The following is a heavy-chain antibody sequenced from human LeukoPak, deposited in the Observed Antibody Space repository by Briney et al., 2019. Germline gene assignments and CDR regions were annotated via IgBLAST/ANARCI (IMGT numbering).Heavy chain of an antibody. CDR3: ARSNWNSIYYYYYYMDV. Sequence: GASVKVSCKASGGTFSSYAISWVRQAPGQGLEWMGGIIPIFGTANYAQKFQGRVTITTDESTSTAYMELSSLRSEDTAVYYCARSNWNSIYYYYYYMDVWGKGTTVTVSS. CDR1: GGTFSSYA. D-gene: IGHD1-7*01. V-gene: IGHV1-69*05. CDR2: IIPIFGTA. J-gene: IGHJ6*03.